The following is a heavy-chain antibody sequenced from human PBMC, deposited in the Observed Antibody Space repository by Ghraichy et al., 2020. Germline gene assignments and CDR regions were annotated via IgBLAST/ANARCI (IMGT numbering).Heavy chain of an antibody. J-gene: IGHJ5*02. CDR2: IYYSGST. D-gene: IGHD3-16*01. CDR3: ARGEFKSTEFDP. V-gene: IGHV4-59*01. CDR1: GGSISSYY. Sequence: SETLSLTCTVSGGSISSYYWSWIRQPPGKGLEWIGYIYYSGSTNYNPSLKSRVTISVDTSKNQFSLKLSSVTAADTAVYYCARGEFKSTEFDPWGQGTLVTVSS.